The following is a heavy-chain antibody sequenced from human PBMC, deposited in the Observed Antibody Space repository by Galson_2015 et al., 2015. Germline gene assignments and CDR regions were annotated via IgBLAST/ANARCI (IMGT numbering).Heavy chain of an antibody. CDR2: IYSSGST. CDR3: ARDTSGLDYFDY. Sequence: SLRLSCAASGFTVSTNYMSWVRQAPGKGLEWVSVIYSSGSTYYADSVKGRFTISRDKSKNTLYLQTNSLRAEDTAVYYCARDTSGLDYFDYWGQGTLVTVSS. J-gene: IGHJ4*02. V-gene: IGHV3-53*01. D-gene: IGHD6-19*01. CDR1: GFTVSTNY.